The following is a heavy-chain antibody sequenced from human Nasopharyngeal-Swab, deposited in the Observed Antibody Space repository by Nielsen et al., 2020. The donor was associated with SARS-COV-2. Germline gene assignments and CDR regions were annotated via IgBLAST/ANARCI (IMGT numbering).Heavy chain of an antibody. CDR1: GYTFSSHS. Sequence: ASVKVSCKASGYTFSSHSMHWVRQAPGQRLEWMGWINPVNENTKYSQKFQGRVTITRDTSANIGYMELNSLRSEDTALYYCARDLDTWGIFDYWGQGTLVTVSS. J-gene: IGHJ4*02. CDR2: INPVNENT. V-gene: IGHV1-3*01. D-gene: IGHD3/OR15-3a*01. CDR3: ARDLDTWGIFDY.